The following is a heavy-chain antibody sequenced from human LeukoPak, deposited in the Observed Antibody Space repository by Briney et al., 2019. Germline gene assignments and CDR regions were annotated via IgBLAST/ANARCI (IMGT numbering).Heavy chain of an antibody. CDR2: IYYSGST. Sequence: SETLSLTCTVSGGSISSYYWSWIRQPPGKGLEWIGYIYYSGSTDYNPSLKSRVTISVDTSKNQFSLKLSSVTAADTAEYYCAREPYGSGTFDYWGQGTLVTVSA. D-gene: IGHD3-10*01. CDR1: GGSISSYY. J-gene: IGHJ4*02. V-gene: IGHV4-59*01. CDR3: AREPYGSGTFDY.